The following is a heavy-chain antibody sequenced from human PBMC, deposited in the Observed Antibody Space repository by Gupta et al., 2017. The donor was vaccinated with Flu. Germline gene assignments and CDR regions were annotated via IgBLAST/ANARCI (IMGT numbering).Heavy chain of an antibody. CDR1: GFTFGDYA. V-gene: IGHV3-49*03. D-gene: IGHD5-24*01. Sequence: EVQLVESGGGLVQPGRSLRLSCTASGFTFGDYAMSWFRQAPGKGLEWVVFIRSKAYGGTTEYAASVKGRFTISRDDSKSIAYLQMNSLKTEDTAVYYCQSYEMATIAGFDYWGQGTLVTVSS. CDR2: IRSKAYGGTT. CDR3: QSYEMATIAGFDY. J-gene: IGHJ4*02.